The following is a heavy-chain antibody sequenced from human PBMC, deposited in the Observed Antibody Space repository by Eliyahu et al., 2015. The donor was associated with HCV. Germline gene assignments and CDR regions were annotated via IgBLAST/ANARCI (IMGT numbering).Heavy chain of an antibody. Sequence: EVQLLESGGGLVQPGGSLRLSCAASXFPFSSXAXXWVRPGXGKGPGWVSAISGSGGSTYYADSVKGRFTIXRDNSKNTLYLQMNSLRAEDTAVYYCAKPYSSSWYSYYYYYGMDVWGQGTTVTVSS. CDR1: XFPFSSXA. CDR3: AKPYSSSWYSYYYYYGMDV. CDR2: ISGSGGST. D-gene: IGHD6-13*01. V-gene: IGHV3-23*01. J-gene: IGHJ6*02.